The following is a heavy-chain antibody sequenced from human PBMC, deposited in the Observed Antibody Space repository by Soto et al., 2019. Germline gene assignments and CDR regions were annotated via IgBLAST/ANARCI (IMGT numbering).Heavy chain of an antibody. CDR2: IYYSGST. J-gene: IGHJ4*02. CDR3: ARGRWLNPFDY. CDR1: GGSISSYY. V-gene: IGHV4-59*01. Sequence: SETLSLTCTVSGGSISSYYWSWIRQPPGKGLEWIGYIYYSGSTNYNPSLKSRVTISVDTSKNQFSLKLSSVTAADTAVYYCARGRWLNPFDYWGQGTLVTASS. D-gene: IGHD5-12*01.